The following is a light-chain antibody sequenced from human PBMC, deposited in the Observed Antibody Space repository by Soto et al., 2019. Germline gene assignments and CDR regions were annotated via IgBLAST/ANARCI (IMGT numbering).Light chain of an antibody. Sequence: DIQMTQSPSSLSASLGDRVTITCRASQSISTYLHWYQQTPGKPPELLIYAASNLQSGVPSRFSGGGSGTDFTLTISSLQPEDFATYYCQQGYSAPRTFGQGTKVEIK. CDR1: QSISTY. V-gene: IGKV1-39*01. CDR2: AAS. CDR3: QQGYSAPRT. J-gene: IGKJ1*01.